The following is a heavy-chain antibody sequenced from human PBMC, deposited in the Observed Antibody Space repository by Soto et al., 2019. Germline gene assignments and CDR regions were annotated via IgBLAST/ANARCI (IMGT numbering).Heavy chain of an antibody. CDR2: VSHSGAT. D-gene: IGHD3-9*01. CDR1: KGPISPNTW. V-gene: IGHV4-4*01. Sequence: QVQLQESGPGLVKPGGTLSLTCTVSKGPISPNTWWSWVRQTPGKGLEWLGEVSHSGATNYNPSLSSRITISVDKSNNQFSLKMTSVTAADTAVYFCARGATLLTGFRGFLDYWGRGNLVTVSS. J-gene: IGHJ4*02. CDR3: ARGATLLTGFRGFLDY.